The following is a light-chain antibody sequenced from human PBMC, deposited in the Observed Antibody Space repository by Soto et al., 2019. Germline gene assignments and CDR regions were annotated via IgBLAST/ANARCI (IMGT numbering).Light chain of an antibody. J-gene: IGLJ2*01. Sequence: QSALTQPPSVSGSPGQSVTISCTGTSSDVGGYNYVSWYQQHPGKAPKLMIYDVCKRPSGVPDRFSGSKSGNTASLTISGLQAEDEADYYCCSYAGNYILVFGGGTKLTVL. V-gene: IGLV2-11*01. CDR1: SSDVGGYNY. CDR3: CSYAGNYILV. CDR2: DVC.